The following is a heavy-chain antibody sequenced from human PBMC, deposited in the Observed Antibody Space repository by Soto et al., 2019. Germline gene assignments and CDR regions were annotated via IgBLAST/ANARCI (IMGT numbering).Heavy chain of an antibody. CDR2: ISYDGSNK. D-gene: IGHD6-6*01. CDR1: TFTFKNYA. CDR3: AKDRAYSSSSYYYYGMDV. Sequence: GGSLRLSCVASTFTFKNYAMHWVRQVPGKGLEWVAVISYDGSNKYYADSVKGRFTISRDNSKNTLYLQMNSLRAEDTAVYYCAKDRAYSSSSYYYYGMDVWGQGTTVTVSS. V-gene: IGHV3-30*04. J-gene: IGHJ6*02.